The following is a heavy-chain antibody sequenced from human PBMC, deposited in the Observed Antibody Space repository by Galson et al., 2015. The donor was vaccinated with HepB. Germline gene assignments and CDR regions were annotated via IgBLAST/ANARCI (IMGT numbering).Heavy chain of an antibody. Sequence: SLRLSCAASGFTFSSSAMSWVRQAPGKGLEWVSAISGSGGSTYYADSVKGRFTISRDNSKNTLYLQMNSLRAEDTAVYYCAKGSSWYYYFDYWGQGTLVTVSS. V-gene: IGHV3-23*01. CDR2: ISGSGGST. D-gene: IGHD6-13*01. CDR1: GFTFSSSA. CDR3: AKGSSWYYYFDY. J-gene: IGHJ4*02.